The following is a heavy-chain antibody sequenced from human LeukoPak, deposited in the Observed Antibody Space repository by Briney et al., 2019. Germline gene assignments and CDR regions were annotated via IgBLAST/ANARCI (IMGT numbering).Heavy chain of an antibody. D-gene: IGHD1-26*01. J-gene: IGHJ6*02. CDR1: GYTFTGYY. Sequence: ASVKVSCKASGYTFTGYYMHWVRQAPGQGLEWMGWINPNSGGTNYAQKFQGRVTMTRDTSISTAYMELSRLRSDDTAVYYCARLVVGADTNYGMDVWGQGTTVTVSS. CDR3: ARLVVGADTNYGMDV. V-gene: IGHV1-2*02. CDR2: INPNSGGT.